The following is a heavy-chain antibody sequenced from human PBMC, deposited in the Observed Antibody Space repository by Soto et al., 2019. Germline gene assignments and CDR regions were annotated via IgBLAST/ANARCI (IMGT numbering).Heavy chain of an antibody. V-gene: IGHV4-59*01. Sequence: SETLSLTCTVSGGSISSYYWTWIRQPPGKGLEWIGYIFYSGSSHYNPSLESRVTISVDTSKNQFSLSLRSVTAADTAVYYCARGVDRQWADYWGQGTLVTSPQ. D-gene: IGHD6-19*01. J-gene: IGHJ4*02. CDR1: GGSISSYY. CDR2: IFYSGSS. CDR3: ARGVDRQWADY.